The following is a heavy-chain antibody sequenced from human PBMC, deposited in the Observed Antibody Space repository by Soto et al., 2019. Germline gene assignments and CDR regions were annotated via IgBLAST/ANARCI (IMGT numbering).Heavy chain of an antibody. J-gene: IGHJ4*02. CDR3: ARGPRPARTAMVLPYPLDY. CDR1: GGSFSGYY. CDR2: INHSGST. D-gene: IGHD5-18*01. V-gene: IGHV4-34*01. Sequence: QVQLQQWGAGLLKPSETLSLTCAVYGGSFSGYYWSWIRQPPGKGLEWIGEINHSGSTNYNPSLKSRVTISVDTSKNQFSLKLSSVTAADTAVYYCARGPRPARTAMVLPYPLDYWGQGTLVTVSS.